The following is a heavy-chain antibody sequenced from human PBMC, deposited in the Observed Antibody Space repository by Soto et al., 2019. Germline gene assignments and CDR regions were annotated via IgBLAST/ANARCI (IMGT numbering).Heavy chain of an antibody. CDR3: AKDALVVPAAISYFQH. J-gene: IGHJ1*01. Sequence: EVQLLESGGGLVQPGGSLRLSCAASGFSFSTYAMSWVRQAPGKGLEWVSAISGSGGSTYYADSVRGRFTISRDKSKNTLYLQTNSLRVEDTAVYYCAKDALVVPAAISYFQHWGQGTLVTVSS. D-gene: IGHD2-2*01. CDR1: GFSFSTYA. V-gene: IGHV3-23*01. CDR2: ISGSGGST.